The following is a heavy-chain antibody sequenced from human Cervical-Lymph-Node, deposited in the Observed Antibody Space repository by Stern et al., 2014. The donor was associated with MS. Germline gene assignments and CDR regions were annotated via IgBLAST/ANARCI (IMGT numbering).Heavy chain of an antibody. Sequence: VQLVESGGGVVQPGRSLRLSCAASGFTFSNYGMHWVRQAPGKGLEWLAVIWYDGNKKYDADAVKGRFTISRDNSKNTLFRQMSSLTAEDTALYYCARGNWNYEGMGYWGQGTLVTVSS. CDR2: IWYDGNKK. V-gene: IGHV3-33*01. D-gene: IGHD1-7*01. J-gene: IGHJ4*02. CDR1: GFTFSNYG. CDR3: ARGNWNYEGMGY.